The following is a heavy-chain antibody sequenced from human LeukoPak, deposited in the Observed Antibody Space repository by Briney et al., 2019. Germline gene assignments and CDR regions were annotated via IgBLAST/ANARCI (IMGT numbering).Heavy chain of an antibody. V-gene: IGHV1-18*01. D-gene: IGHD6-13*01. J-gene: IGHJ4*02. CDR1: GYTFTSYG. Sequence: ASVKVSCKASGYTFTSYGIXXXXXXXXXXXXXXGWISAYNGNTNYAQKLQGRVTMTTDTSTSTAYMELRSLRSDDTAVYYCARGDSSSWSPPDYWGQGTLVTVSS. CDR2: ISAYNGNT. CDR3: ARGDSSSWSPPDY.